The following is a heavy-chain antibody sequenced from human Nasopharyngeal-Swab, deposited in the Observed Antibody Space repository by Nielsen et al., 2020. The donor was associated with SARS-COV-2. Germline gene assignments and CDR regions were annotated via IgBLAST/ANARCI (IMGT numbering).Heavy chain of an antibody. V-gene: IGHV3-21*01. D-gene: IGHD5-12*01. CDR3: ASEFRDDYDY. Sequence: GESLKISCAGSGFTFSSYSMNWVRQAPGKGLEWVSSISSSSSYIYYADSVKGRFTISRDNAKNSLYLQMNSLRAEDTAVYYCASEFRDDYDYWGQGTLVTVSS. CDR2: ISSSSSYI. CDR1: GFTFSSYS. J-gene: IGHJ4*02.